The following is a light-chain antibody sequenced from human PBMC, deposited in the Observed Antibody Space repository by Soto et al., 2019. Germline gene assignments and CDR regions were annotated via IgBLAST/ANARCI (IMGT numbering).Light chain of an antibody. CDR2: KAS. CDR1: QTISSW. CDR3: QHYNSYSEA. Sequence: DIHMTQSPSTLSGSVGDRVTITCRASQTISSWLAWYQQKPWKAPKLLIYKASTLKSGVPSRFSGSGSGTEFTLTISSLQPDDFATYYCQHYNSYSEAFGQGTKVELK. J-gene: IGKJ1*01. V-gene: IGKV1-5*03.